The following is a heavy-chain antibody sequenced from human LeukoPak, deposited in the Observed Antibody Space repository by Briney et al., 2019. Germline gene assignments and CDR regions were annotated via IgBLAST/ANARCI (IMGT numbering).Heavy chain of an antibody. D-gene: IGHD4-23*01. CDR1: GGSISSSSHY. V-gene: IGHV4-39*01. CDR2: IYYTGST. CDR3: ARHVGGNYWYFDL. J-gene: IGHJ2*01. Sequence: TSETLSLTCTVSGGSISSSSHYWGWIRQPPGKGLEWIGSIYYTGSTHYNPSLKSRVTISVDTSKSQFSLKRTSVTAADTAVYYCARHVGGNYWYFDLWGRGTLVTVSS.